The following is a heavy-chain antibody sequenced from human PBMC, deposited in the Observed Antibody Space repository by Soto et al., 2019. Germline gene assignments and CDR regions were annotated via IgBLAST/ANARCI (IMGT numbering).Heavy chain of an antibody. CDR2: IYYSGST. D-gene: IGHD3-9*01. CDR3: ASAVSSGYDIFTWYRFDP. Sequence: PSETLSLTCTVSGGSISSGDYYWSWIRQPPGKGLEWIGYIYYSGSTYYNPSLKSRVTISVDTSKNQFSLKLSSVTAAGTAVYYCASAVSSGYDIFTWYRFDPWGQGTLVTVSS. V-gene: IGHV4-30-4*01. CDR1: GGSISSGDYY. J-gene: IGHJ5*02.